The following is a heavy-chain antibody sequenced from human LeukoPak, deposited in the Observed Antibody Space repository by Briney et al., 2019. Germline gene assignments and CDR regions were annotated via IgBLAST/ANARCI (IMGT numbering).Heavy chain of an antibody. J-gene: IGHJ3*02. V-gene: IGHV3-23*01. D-gene: IGHD5-18*01. CDR3: AKCRGYSYAFPDAFDI. CDR1: GFTFNAYA. Sequence: GGSLTLSCAGSGFTFNAYAMSWVRQAPGKGLEWVSGIGGSGFRTYYADSVKGRFTISRDNSQNALYLQMNSLRAEDTAVYYCAKCRGYSYAFPDAFDIWGQGTVVTVSS. CDR2: IGGSGFRT.